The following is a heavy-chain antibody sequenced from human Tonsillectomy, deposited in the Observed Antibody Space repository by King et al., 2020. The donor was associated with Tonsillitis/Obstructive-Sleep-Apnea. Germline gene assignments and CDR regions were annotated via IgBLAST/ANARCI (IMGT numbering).Heavy chain of an antibody. Sequence: VQLQESGPGLVKPSETLSLTCTVSGGSISSYYWSWIRQPPGKGLEWIGYIYYSGSTNYNPSLKIRVTISVDTSKNQFSLKLSSVTAADTAVDYCARRVEEIVVVPAAIKPPGYYDYMDVWGKGTTVTVS. V-gene: IGHV4-59*08. J-gene: IGHJ6*03. CDR3: ARRVEEIVVVPAAIKPPGYYDYMDV. CDR2: IYYSGST. D-gene: IGHD2-2*01. CDR1: GGSISSYY.